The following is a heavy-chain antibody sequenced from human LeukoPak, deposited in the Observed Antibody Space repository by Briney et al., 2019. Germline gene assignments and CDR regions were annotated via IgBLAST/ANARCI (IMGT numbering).Heavy chain of an antibody. J-gene: IGHJ4*02. CDR1: GFTFNSYA. Sequence: PGGSLRLSCAASGFTFNSYAFHWVRQAPGKGLRWVAVIAFDGTNTHYADSVKGRFTISRDNSKNTLYLQMNSLRPEDTAIYFCARARGALSYWGQGTLITVSS. CDR2: IAFDGTNT. V-gene: IGHV3-30*14. D-gene: IGHD1-26*01. CDR3: ARARGALSY.